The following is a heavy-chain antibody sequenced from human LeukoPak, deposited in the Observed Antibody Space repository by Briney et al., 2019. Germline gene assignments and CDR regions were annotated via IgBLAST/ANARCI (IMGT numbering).Heavy chain of an antibody. J-gene: IGHJ3*02. CDR1: GYTFTSYY. V-gene: IGHV1-24*01. CDR2: FDPEDGET. CDR3: ASFRYDSSGYEAVRAFDI. D-gene: IGHD3-22*01. Sequence: ASVKVSCKASGYTFTSYYMHWVRQAPGKGLEWMGGFDPEDGETIYAQKFQGRVTMTEDTSTDTAYMELSSLRSEDTAVYYCASFRYDSSGYEAVRAFDIWGQGTMVTVSS.